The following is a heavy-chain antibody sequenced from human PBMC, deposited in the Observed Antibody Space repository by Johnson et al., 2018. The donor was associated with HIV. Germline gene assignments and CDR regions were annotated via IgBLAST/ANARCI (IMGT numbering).Heavy chain of an antibody. CDR3: ASGGWLEGAFDI. D-gene: IGHD6-19*01. V-gene: IGHV3-30*03. Sequence: QVQLVESGGGVVRPGRSLRLSCAASGFTFSSYGMHWVRQDPGMGLEWVAVISYDGSNKYYAEHVKGRFTISRDNSKNTLYLQMNSLRAEDTAVYYCASGGWLEGAFDIWGQGTMVTVSS. CDR2: ISYDGSNK. CDR1: GFTFSSYG. J-gene: IGHJ3*02.